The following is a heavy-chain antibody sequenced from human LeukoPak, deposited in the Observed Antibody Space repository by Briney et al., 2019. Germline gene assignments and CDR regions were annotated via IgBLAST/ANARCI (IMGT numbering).Heavy chain of an antibody. CDR3: ARDLAVAGPDIYYFDY. CDR1: GYTFTSYG. Sequence: ASVKVSCKASGYTFTSYGISWVRQAPRQGLEWMGWTSAYNGNTNYAQKLQGRVTMTTDTSTSTAYMELRSLRSDDTAVYYCARDLAVAGPDIYYFDYWGQGTLVTVSS. V-gene: IGHV1-18*01. J-gene: IGHJ4*02. D-gene: IGHD6-19*01. CDR2: TSAYNGNT.